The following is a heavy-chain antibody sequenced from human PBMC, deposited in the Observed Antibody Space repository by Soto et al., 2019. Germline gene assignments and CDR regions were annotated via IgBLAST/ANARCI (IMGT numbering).Heavy chain of an antibody. J-gene: IGHJ6*02. Sequence: GGSLRLSCAASGFTFSSYAMHWVRQAPGKGLEWVAVISYDGSNKYYADSVKGRFTISRDNSKNTLYLQMNSLRAEDTAVYYCASAPSRDYDSSYGMDVWGQGTTVTVSS. CDR2: ISYDGSNK. V-gene: IGHV3-30-3*01. CDR1: GFTFSSYA. CDR3: ASAPSRDYDSSYGMDV. D-gene: IGHD3-22*01.